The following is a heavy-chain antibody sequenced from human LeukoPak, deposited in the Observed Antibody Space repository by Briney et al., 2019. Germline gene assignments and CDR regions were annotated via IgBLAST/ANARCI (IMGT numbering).Heavy chain of an antibody. Sequence: ASVKLSFTDSGYTFTSNSISWGRQAPGQGLEWMGWISAYNGNTNYAQKLQGRVTMTTDTSTSTAYMELRSLRSDDTAVYYCASSTYALGGQRTLVTVSS. CDR1: GYTFTSNS. CDR3: ASSTYAL. CDR2: ISAYNGNT. D-gene: IGHD2-2*01. V-gene: IGHV1-18*01. J-gene: IGHJ4*02.